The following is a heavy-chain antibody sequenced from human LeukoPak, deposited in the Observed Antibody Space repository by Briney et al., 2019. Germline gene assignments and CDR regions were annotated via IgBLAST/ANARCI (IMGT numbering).Heavy chain of an antibody. Sequence: GGSLRLSCAASGFTFDNYAMSWVRQAPGKGLEWVSGISGSGDSTNYADSVKGRLTISRDNSKNTLSLQMNSLRADDSAVYYCAKGYSSGWCYFDYWGQGTLVTVSS. D-gene: IGHD6-19*01. J-gene: IGHJ4*02. V-gene: IGHV3-23*01. CDR3: AKGYSSGWCYFDY. CDR2: ISGSGDST. CDR1: GFTFDNYA.